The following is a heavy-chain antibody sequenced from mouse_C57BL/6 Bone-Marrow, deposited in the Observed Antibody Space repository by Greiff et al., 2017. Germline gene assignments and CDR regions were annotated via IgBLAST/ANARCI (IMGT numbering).Heavy chain of an antibody. CDR3: ASYYYGSFDY. J-gene: IGHJ2*01. V-gene: IGHV5-12*01. CDR1: GFTFSDYY. Sequence: EVHLVESGGGLVQPGGSLKLSCAASGFTFSDYYMYWVRRTPEKRLEWVAYISNGGGSTYYPDTVKGRFTISRDNAKNTLYLQMSRLKSEDTAMYYCASYYYGSFDYWGQGTTLTVSS. CDR2: ISNGGGST. D-gene: IGHD1-1*01.